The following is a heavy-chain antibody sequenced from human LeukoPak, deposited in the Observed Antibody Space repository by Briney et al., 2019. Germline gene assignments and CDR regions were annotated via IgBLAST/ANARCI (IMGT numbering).Heavy chain of an antibody. Sequence: SQTLSLTCALSGDSVSSNSAAWNWIRQTPSRGLEWLGWTYCRSNWYNDYAVSVKILITINPDTSKNQFSLQLNSVTPEDTAVYYCARHHWGPYSSSYGNWFDRWGQGTLVTVSS. CDR3: ARHHWGPYSSSYGNWFDR. CDR1: GDSVSSNSAA. J-gene: IGHJ5*02. D-gene: IGHD6-6*01. V-gene: IGHV6-1*01. CDR2: TYCRSNWYN.